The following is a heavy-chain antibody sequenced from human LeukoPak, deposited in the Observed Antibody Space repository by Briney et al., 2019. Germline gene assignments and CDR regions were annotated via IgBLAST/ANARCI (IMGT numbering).Heavy chain of an antibody. Sequence: GESLKISCKGSGYSFNTYWIVWVRQMPGKGLEWMGIIYPGDSNPRNNPSFQGQVTISVDKSITTAYLQWNSLKASDIATYYCARLKGYCSGGSCYRYGMDVWGQGTTVTVSS. CDR2: IYPGDSNP. V-gene: IGHV5-51*01. D-gene: IGHD2-15*01. CDR3: ARLKGYCSGGSCYRYGMDV. CDR1: GYSFNTYW. J-gene: IGHJ6*02.